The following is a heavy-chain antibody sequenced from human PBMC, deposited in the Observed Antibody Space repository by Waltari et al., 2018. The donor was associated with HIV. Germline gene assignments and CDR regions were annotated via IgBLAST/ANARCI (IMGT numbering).Heavy chain of an antibody. CDR2: IYHSGSN. J-gene: IGHJ5*02. CDR3: VRQWAVFGDYPTWFDP. D-gene: IGHD4-17*01. CDR1: GCSISSRTYY. V-gene: IGHV4-39*01. Sequence: QLQLQESGPGLVKPSETLSLTCTVSGCSISSRTYYWGWVRQPPGKRLEWIGSIYHSGSNYYSPALKSRITLSVDTSKNQFSLNLNSVTAADTAVYYCVRQWAVFGDYPTWFDPWGQGILVTVSS.